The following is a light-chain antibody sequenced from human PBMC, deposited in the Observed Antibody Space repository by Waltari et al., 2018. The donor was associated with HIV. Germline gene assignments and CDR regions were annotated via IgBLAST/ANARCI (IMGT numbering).Light chain of an antibody. CDR1: QSVKIN. J-gene: IGKJ4*01. V-gene: IGKV3-15*01. CDR3: QQYNDWLPLT. CDR2: GAY. Sequence: EIVMTQSPATLSVSLGERATLSCRASQSVKINLAWYQQKPGQAPRLLIYGAYTRTTGIPAMFSGRGSGTEFTLTISSLQSEDFAIYYCQQYNDWLPLTFGGGTKVEIK.